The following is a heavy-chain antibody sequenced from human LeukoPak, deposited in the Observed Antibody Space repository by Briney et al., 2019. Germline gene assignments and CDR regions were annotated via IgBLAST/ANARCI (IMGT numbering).Heavy chain of an antibody. Sequence: SETLSLTCTVSGGSISSGDYYWSWIRQPPGKGLEWIGYIYYSGSTYYNPSLKSRVTISVDTSKNQFSLKLSSVTAADTAVYYCARYFGEITIFGVVTYNWFDPWGQGTLVTVSS. CDR3: ARYFGEITIFGVVTYNWFDP. V-gene: IGHV4-30-4*08. CDR1: GGSISSGDYY. CDR2: IYYSGST. D-gene: IGHD3-3*01. J-gene: IGHJ5*02.